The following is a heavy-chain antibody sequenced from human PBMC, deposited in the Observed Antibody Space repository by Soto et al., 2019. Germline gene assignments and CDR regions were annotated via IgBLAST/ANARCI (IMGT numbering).Heavy chain of an antibody. D-gene: IGHD1-26*01. CDR2: IFNSGTT. CDR3: ALALGPTTVLDY. V-gene: IGHV4-31*02. CDR1: GASTVSHYH. J-gene: IGHJ4*02. Sequence: QVQLQESGPGLVKPSQTLSLTCSVSGASTVSHYHWTWIRQPPGKGLEWMGYIFNSGTTFYNPSLTSRLSISMDTSGIHFSLELRSVTAADTAVYYCALALGPTTVLDYWGQGTLVTVSS.